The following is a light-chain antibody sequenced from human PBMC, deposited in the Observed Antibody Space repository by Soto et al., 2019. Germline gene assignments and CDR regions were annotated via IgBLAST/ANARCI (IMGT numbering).Light chain of an antibody. CDR1: SSDVGAYNY. J-gene: IGLJ2*01. V-gene: IGLV2-14*01. CDR2: EVT. Sequence: SVLTQLASVSGSPGQSISISSTGNSSDVGAYNYVCWYQQHPGKVPKLLIYEVTNRPSGVSNRFAGSKSGNTASLTISGLQAEDEADYYGSSYVSGNTVVFGGGTKVTVL. CDR3: SSYVSGNTVV.